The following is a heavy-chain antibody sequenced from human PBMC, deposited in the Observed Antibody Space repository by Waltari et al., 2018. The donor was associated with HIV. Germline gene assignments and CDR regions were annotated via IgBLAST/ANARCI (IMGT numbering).Heavy chain of an antibody. CDR2: ISYYGDNK. CDR3: AKGASGWSPGY. Sequence: QVQLVESGGGVVQPGRSLRLSCAASGLTFSSYAMHWVRQAPGKGLEWVAVISYYGDNKYYADSVKGRFTISRDNSKNTLYLQMNSLRTEDTAVYYCAKGASGWSPGYWGQGTLVTVSS. CDR1: GLTFSSYA. D-gene: IGHD6-19*01. V-gene: IGHV3-30*18. J-gene: IGHJ4*02.